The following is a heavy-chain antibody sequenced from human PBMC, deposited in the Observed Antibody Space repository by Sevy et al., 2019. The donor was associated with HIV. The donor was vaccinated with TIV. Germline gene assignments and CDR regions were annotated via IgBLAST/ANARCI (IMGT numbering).Heavy chain of an antibody. CDR1: GFTFSSYG. V-gene: IGHV3-30*18. D-gene: IGHD6-13*01. CDR2: ISYDGSEK. CDR3: AKDLTWEQLVPGYFDY. J-gene: IGHJ4*02. Sequence: GGSLRLSCAASGFTFSSYGMHWVRQAPGKGLEWVAVISYDGSEKNYVHSVKGRFTISRDNSKNTLYLQMNSLRAEDTAVYYCAKDLTWEQLVPGYFDYWGQGTLVTVSS.